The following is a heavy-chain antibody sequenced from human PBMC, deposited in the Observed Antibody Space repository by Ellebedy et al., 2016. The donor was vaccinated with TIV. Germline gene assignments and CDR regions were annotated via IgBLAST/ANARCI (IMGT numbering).Heavy chain of an antibody. Sequence: GGSLRLSCAASGFNLDTYSMNWVRHAPGKGLEWLSYISHSSITIHYADSVRGRFTISRDNAENSLYLQMNSLTVEETAVYYCARDMAWGNERMNDAFDIWGQGTMVTVSS. CDR1: GFNLDTYS. D-gene: IGHD7-27*01. CDR3: ARDMAWGNERMNDAFDI. CDR2: ISHSSITI. J-gene: IGHJ3*02. V-gene: IGHV3-48*04.